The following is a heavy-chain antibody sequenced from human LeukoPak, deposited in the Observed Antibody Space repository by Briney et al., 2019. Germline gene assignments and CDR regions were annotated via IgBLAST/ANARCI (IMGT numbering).Heavy chain of an antibody. CDR1: GYSISSGYY. V-gene: IGHV4-38-2*02. CDR2: IYQSGST. Sequence: KSSETLSLTCTVSGYSISSGYYWGWIRQPPGKGLEWIGSIYQSGSTYYNLSLKSRVTISVDTSKNQFSLKLSSVTAADTAVYYCARVPGPNWFDPWGQGTLVTVSS. J-gene: IGHJ5*02. CDR3: ARVPGPNWFDP.